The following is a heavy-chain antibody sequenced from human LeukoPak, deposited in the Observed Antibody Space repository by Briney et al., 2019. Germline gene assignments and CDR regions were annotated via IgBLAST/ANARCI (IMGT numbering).Heavy chain of an antibody. CDR3: ARAVVVVAATNWFVP. V-gene: IGHV4-30-4*01. CDR1: GGPIRSGDYL. D-gene: IGHD2-15*01. Sequence: SQPLSLTCTVSGGPIRSGDYLWSWIPQPPGKGLEWIGYIYYSGSTYYNPSLKSRVTISVDTSKNQFSLKLSSVTAADTAVYYCARAVVVVAATNWFVPCGQGSLVTVS. CDR2: IYYSGST. J-gene: IGHJ5*02.